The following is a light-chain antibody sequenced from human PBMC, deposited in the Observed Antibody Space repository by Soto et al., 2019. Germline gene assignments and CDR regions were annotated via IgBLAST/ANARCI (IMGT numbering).Light chain of an antibody. V-gene: IGKV1-39*01. CDR2: AAS. CDR1: QSISSY. J-gene: IGKJ4*01. CDR3: QQSYSTPLT. Sequence: EIQMTQSPSSLSASVGDRVTITCRASQSISSYLNWYQQKPGKAPKLLIYAASSLQSGVPSRFSGSGSGTDFTITISSRQPEDFATYYCQQSYSTPLTFGGGTKVEIK.